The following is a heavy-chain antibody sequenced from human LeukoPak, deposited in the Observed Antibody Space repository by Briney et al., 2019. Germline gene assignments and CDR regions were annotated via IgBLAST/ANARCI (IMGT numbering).Heavy chain of an antibody. Sequence: TGGSLRLSCVASGFIFSSYWMSWVRQAPGKGLEWVANIKDDGNEQYYVDSVRGRFTIFRDNAKDSLYLQMNSLRAEDTAVYYCASSGSHIFGYYYYYMDVWGKGTTVTVSS. CDR2: IKDDGNEQ. J-gene: IGHJ6*03. D-gene: IGHD3-10*01. V-gene: IGHV3-7*01. CDR1: GFIFSSYW. CDR3: ASSGSHIFGYYYYYMDV.